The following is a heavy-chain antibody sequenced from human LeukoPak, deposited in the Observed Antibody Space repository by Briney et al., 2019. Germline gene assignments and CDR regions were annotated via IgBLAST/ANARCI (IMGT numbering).Heavy chain of an antibody. D-gene: IGHD2-15*01. CDR2: FDGNADGT. CDR1: GFTFSRFG. V-gene: IGHV3-23*01. Sequence: GGFLRLSCVTSGFTFSRFGMTWVRQPPGKGLEWVASFDGNADGTYYADSVKGRCTISRDNSKNTLHLQMNSLRAEDTAIYYCAKPRIIGLGWAQFDYWGQGSLVTVSS. CDR3: AKPRIIGLGWAQFDY. J-gene: IGHJ4*02.